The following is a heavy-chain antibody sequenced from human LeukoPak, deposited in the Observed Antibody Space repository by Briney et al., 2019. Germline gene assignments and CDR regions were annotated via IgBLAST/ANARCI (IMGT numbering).Heavy chain of an antibody. Sequence: SETLSLTCTVSGDSISSSSYYWGWIRQPPGRGLEWIGSIYYTGNTYYNPSLKSRVTISLDTSKNQFSLRLSSVTAADTALYYCARAQSRYSNDAFDIWGQGTMVTVSS. CDR2: IYYTGNT. V-gene: IGHV4-39*07. CDR3: ARAQSRYSNDAFDI. D-gene: IGHD2-15*01. J-gene: IGHJ3*02. CDR1: GDSISSSSYY.